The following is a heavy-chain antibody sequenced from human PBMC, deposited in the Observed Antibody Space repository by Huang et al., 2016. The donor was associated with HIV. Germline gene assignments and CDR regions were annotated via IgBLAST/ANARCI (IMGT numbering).Heavy chain of an antibody. CDR3: ARETIDILTGYSIAFDI. Sequence: QVQLVQSGAEVKKPGASVKVSCKVYGYTLTELSMHWVRPAPGKGLEWMGRLDPEDGERVYSQKFQGRLSMTEDTSTEIAYMELSNLRYDDTALYYCARETIDILTGYSIAFDIWGQGTMVTVSS. J-gene: IGHJ3*02. D-gene: IGHD3-9*01. V-gene: IGHV1-24*01. CDR1: GYTLTELS. CDR2: LDPEDGER.